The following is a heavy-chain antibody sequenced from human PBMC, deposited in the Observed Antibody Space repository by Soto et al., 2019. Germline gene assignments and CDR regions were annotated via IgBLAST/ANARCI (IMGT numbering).Heavy chain of an antibody. CDR2: IYYTGST. CDR3: AGELQFFDRGTFTNWLDP. CDR1: GGSIGSYY. V-gene: IGHV4-59*12. Sequence: PSETLCLTCIVSGGSIGSYYWSWIRQPPGKGLEFIGYIYYTGSTNYSPSLRSRVTMSVDTSKNQFSLKLRSVTAADTAVYYCAGELQFFDRGTFTNWLDPWGQGTQVTVSS. J-gene: IGHJ5*02. D-gene: IGHD3-16*01.